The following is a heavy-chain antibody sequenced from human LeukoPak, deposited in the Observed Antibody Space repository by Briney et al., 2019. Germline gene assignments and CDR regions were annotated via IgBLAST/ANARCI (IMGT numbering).Heavy chain of an antibody. CDR1: GCTFSHYA. Sequence: GGSLRLSCAASGCTFSHYAMSWVRQAPGKGLEWVAVIQYDGSSEYYADSVKGRFIISRDNSKNTLYLQMNSLRAEDTAVYYCARYCSGGSCYMGLIWGQGTLVTVSS. CDR2: IQYDGSSE. V-gene: IGHV3-33*08. J-gene: IGHJ4*02. D-gene: IGHD2-15*01. CDR3: ARYCSGGSCYMGLI.